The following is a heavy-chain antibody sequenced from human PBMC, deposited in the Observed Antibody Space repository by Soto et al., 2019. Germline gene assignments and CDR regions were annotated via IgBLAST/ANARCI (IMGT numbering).Heavy chain of an antibody. CDR3: ARSGSGSYSFPFYY. Sequence: ASVKVSCKASGGTFSSYTISWVRQAPGQGLEWMGRIIPILGIANYAQKFQGRVTITADKSTSTAYMELSSLRSEDMAVYYCARSGSGSYSFPFYYWGQGTLVTVSS. V-gene: IGHV1-69*02. CDR2: IIPILGIA. J-gene: IGHJ4*02. D-gene: IGHD3-10*01. CDR1: GGTFSSYT.